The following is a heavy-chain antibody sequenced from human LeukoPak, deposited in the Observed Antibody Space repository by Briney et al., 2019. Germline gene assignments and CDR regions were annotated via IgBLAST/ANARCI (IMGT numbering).Heavy chain of an antibody. D-gene: IGHD3-9*01. Sequence: GASVKVSCKASGGTFSSYAISWVRQAPGQGLEWMGGIIPIFGTANYAQKFQGRVTITADKSTSTAYMELSSLRSEDTAVYYCASGASFDRLLRVPGSFDYWGQGTLVTVSS. V-gene: IGHV1-69*06. CDR3: ASGASFDRLLRVPGSFDY. CDR2: IIPIFGTA. CDR1: GGTFSSYA. J-gene: IGHJ4*02.